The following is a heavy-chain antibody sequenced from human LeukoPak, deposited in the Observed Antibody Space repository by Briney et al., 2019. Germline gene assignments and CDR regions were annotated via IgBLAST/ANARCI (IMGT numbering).Heavy chain of an antibody. J-gene: IGHJ4*02. CDR3: ARDPNYDFWSGYPGHY. D-gene: IGHD3-3*01. CDR1: GFTFSSYW. V-gene: IGHV3-74*01. Sequence: GGSLRLSCAASGFTFSSYWMHSVRHAPGKGLVWVSRINSGGSSTTYADSVKGRFTISRDNAKNTLYLQMDSLRAEDTAVYYRARDPNYDFWSGYPGHYWGQGTLVTVSS. CDR2: INSGGSST.